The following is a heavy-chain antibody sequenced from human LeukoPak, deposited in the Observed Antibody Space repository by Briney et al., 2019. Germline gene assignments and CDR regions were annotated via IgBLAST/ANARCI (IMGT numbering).Heavy chain of an antibody. Sequence: ASVKVSCKASGYTFTGYYMHWVRQAPGQGLEWMGWINPNSGGTNYAQKFQGRVTMTRDTSISTAYMELSRLRSDDTAVYYCARGGARVAATYYYYGMDVWGQGTTVTVSS. D-gene: IGHD6-19*01. V-gene: IGHV1-2*02. CDR1: GYTFTGYY. CDR2: INPNSGGT. CDR3: ARGGARVAATYYYYGMDV. J-gene: IGHJ6*02.